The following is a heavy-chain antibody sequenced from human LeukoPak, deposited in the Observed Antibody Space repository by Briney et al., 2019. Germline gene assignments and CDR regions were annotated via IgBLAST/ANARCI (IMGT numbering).Heavy chain of an antibody. D-gene: IGHD1-1*01. CDR3: AKEEATTGTTAFRWFDP. CDR1: GFSFSSYA. J-gene: IGHJ5*02. V-gene: IGHV3-23*01. Sequence: PGGSLRLSCAASGFSFSSYAMSWVRQAPGKGLEWVSAISGSGGSTYYADSVKGRFTISRDNSKNTLYLQMNSLRAEDTAVYYCAKEEATTGTTAFRWFDPWGQGTLVTVSP. CDR2: ISGSGGST.